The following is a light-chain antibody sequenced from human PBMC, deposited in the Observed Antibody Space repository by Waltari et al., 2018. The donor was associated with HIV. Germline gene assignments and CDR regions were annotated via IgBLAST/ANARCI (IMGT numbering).Light chain of an antibody. V-gene: IGLV8-61*01. CDR3: SLYLDSGVSV. Sequence: QTVVTQEPSLSVSPGGTVTLTCGLTFGSVPSGNYSSWYQQTPGQPPRALIYSSKTRSSGVPDRFSGSILGYKAALTITGAQADDESDYYCSLYLDSGVSVFGGGTRLSV. CDR1: FGSVPSGNY. J-gene: IGLJ3*02. CDR2: SSK.